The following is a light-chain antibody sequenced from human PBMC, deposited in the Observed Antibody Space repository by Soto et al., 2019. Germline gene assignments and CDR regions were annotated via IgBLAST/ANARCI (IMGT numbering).Light chain of an antibody. Sequence: DIQMTQSPSSLSASVGDRVTITCRASQSISSYLNWYQQKPGKAPKLLIYDASSLESGVPSRFSGSGSGTEFTLTISSLQPDDFATYYCQNYNGYSWTFGLGTKVDI. CDR1: QSISSY. CDR3: QNYNGYSWT. J-gene: IGKJ1*01. CDR2: DAS. V-gene: IGKV1-5*01.